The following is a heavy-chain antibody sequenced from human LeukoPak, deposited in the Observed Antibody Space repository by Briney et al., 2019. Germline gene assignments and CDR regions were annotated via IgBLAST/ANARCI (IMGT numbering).Heavy chain of an antibody. CDR3: ARGSWGRFDY. Sequence: SETLSLTCTVSGGSINSYFWSWIRQPPGKGLEWIGSIYYSGSTYYNPSLKSRVTISVDTSKNQFSLKLSSVTAADTAVYYCARGSWGRFDYWGQGTLVTVSS. V-gene: IGHV4-39*01. CDR1: GGSINSYF. D-gene: IGHD7-27*01. J-gene: IGHJ4*02. CDR2: IYYSGST.